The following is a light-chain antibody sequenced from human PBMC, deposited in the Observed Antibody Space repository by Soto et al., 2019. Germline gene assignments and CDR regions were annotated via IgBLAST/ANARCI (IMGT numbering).Light chain of an antibody. CDR3: AAWDDRLDVYV. CDR1: SSNIGSNT. V-gene: IGLV1-44*01. Sequence: QSLLTHSPSASGTPGQIVAISCSGSSSNIGSNTVTWYQQLPGTAPKLLIYSTSQRSSGVPGRFSGSKSGASASLSISGLQSEDEADYYCAAWDDRLDVYVFGTGTKVTVL. CDR2: STS. J-gene: IGLJ1*01.